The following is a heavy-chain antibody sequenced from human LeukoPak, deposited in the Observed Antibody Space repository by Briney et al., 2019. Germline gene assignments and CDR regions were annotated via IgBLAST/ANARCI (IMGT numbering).Heavy chain of an antibody. Sequence: GGSPRLSCAASGFTFSSYEMNWVRQAPGKGLEWVSYISSSGSTIYYADSVKGRFTISRDNAKNSLYLQMNSLRAEDTAVYYCARGGSYYYDSSGYYPLDYWGQGTLVTVSS. CDR2: ISSSGSTI. D-gene: IGHD3-22*01. CDR3: ARGGSYYYDSSGYYPLDY. CDR1: GFTFSSYE. J-gene: IGHJ4*02. V-gene: IGHV3-48*03.